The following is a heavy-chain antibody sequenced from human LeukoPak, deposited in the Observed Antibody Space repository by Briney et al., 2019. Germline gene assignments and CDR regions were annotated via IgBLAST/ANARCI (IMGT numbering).Heavy chain of an antibody. J-gene: IGHJ1*01. CDR2: INPSGGST. V-gene: IGHV1-46*01. CDR1: GYTFTSYY. CDR3: ARDANKNEYFQH. D-gene: IGHD1/OR15-1a*01. Sequence: ASVKASCKASGYTFTSYYMHWVRQAPGQGLEWMGIINPSGGSTSYAQKFQGRVTMTRDTSTSTVYMELSSLRSEDTAVYYCARDANKNEYFQHWGQGTLVTVSS.